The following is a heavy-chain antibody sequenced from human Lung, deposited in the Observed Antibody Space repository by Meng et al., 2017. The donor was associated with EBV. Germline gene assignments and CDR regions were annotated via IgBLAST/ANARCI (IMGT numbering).Heavy chain of an antibody. Sequence: EVQLVESGGGLVQPGGSLRLSCAASGLTFSSYAMSWVRQAPGKGLEWVSAISGSGGSTYYADSVKGRFTISRDNSKNTLYLQMNSLRAEDTAVYYCAKLEPTGIAVAGKVCWFDPWGQGTLVTVSS. V-gene: IGHV3-23*04. CDR2: ISGSGGST. J-gene: IGHJ5*02. CDR3: AKLEPTGIAVAGKVCWFDP. D-gene: IGHD6-19*01. CDR1: GLTFSSYA.